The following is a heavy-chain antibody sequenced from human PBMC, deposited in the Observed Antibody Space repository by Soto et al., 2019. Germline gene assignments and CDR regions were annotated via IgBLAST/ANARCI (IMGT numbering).Heavy chain of an antibody. Sequence: SQTLSLTCVISGDSVSSNSAAWNWIRQSPSRGLEWLGRTYYRSKWYNDYAVSVKSRITINPDTSKNQFSLQLNSVTLEDTAVYFFARDHVRRGYYSYRARGSLDTGSS. CDR1: GDSVSSNSAA. D-gene: IGHD3-22*01. CDR2: TYYRSKWYN. J-gene: IGHJ4*02. CDR3: ARDHVRRGYYSY. V-gene: IGHV6-1*01.